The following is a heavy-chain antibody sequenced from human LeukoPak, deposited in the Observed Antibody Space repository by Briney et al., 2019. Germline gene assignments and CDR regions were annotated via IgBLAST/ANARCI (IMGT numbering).Heavy chain of an antibody. CDR2: INPDGSTT. V-gene: IGHV3-74*01. J-gene: IGHJ4*02. CDR3: ATARVGSYGWEDY. CDR1: GFSLSGYW. D-gene: IGHD1-26*01. Sequence: GGSLRLSCAASGFSLSGYWMHWVRQAPGKGLAWVSRINPDGSTTTHADSVKGRFTISRDNAKNTLYLQMNSLRAEDTAMYYCATARVGSYGWEDYWGQGTLVTVSS.